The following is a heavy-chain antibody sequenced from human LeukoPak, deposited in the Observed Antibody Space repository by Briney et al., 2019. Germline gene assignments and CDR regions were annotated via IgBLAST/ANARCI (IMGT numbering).Heavy chain of an antibody. V-gene: IGHV3-23*01. CDR1: GFTFSSYT. D-gene: IGHD3-3*01. CDR3: ARAIPGRLRFLEWLPNWFDP. J-gene: IGHJ5*02. CDR2: ISGSGGST. Sequence: PGGSLRLSCAASGFTFSSYTMSWVRQAPGKGLEWVSSISGSGGSTYYADSVKGRFTISRDNSKNTLYLQMNTLRAEDTAVYYCARAIPGRLRFLEWLPNWFDPWGQGTLVTVSS.